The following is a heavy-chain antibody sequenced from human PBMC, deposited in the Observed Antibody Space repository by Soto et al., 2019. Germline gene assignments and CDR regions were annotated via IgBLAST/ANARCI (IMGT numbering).Heavy chain of an antibody. CDR1: GFTLNSYW. J-gene: IGHJ2*01. Sequence: GGSLRLSCAASGFTLNSYWMSWVRQAPGKGLEWVANIKHDGSEKYYEDSVKGRFTISRDNAKNSLYLQMNSLRAEDTAVYYCARKGDFWNGYYMGWYFDLWGRGTLVTVSS. CDR2: IKHDGSEK. D-gene: IGHD3-3*01. CDR3: ARKGDFWNGYYMGWYFDL. V-gene: IGHV3-7*03.